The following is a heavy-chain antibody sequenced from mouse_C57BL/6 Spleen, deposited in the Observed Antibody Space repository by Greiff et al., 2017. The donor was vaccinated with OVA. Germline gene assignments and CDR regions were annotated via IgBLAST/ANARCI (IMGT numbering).Heavy chain of an antibody. CDR3: ARGDSNPSPYYGSSPNAMDY. Sequence: QVQLKQSGPELVKPGASVKISCKASGYAFSSSWMNWVKQRPGKGLEWIGRIYPGDGDTNYNGKFKGKATLTADKSSSTAYMQLSSLTSEDSAVYFCARGDSNPSPYYGSSPNAMDYWGQGTSVTVSS. D-gene: IGHD1-1*01. CDR2: IYPGDGDT. J-gene: IGHJ4*01. V-gene: IGHV1-82*01. CDR1: GYAFSSSW.